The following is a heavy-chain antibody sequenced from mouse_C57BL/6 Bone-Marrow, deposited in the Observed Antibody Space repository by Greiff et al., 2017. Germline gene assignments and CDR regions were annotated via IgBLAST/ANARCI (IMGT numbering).Heavy chain of an antibody. CDR3: SRDITTVARCAY. CDR1: GYTFTSYG. D-gene: IGHD1-1*01. J-gene: IGHJ3*01. CDR2: IYPRSGNT. Sequence: QVQLKQSGAELARPGASVKLSCKASGYTFTSYGISWVKQRTGQGLEWIGEIYPRSGNTYYFEKFKGQATLTADKSSRTAYMERRILTSEDSAVYFYSRDITTVARCAYWGQGTLVTVSA. V-gene: IGHV1-81*01.